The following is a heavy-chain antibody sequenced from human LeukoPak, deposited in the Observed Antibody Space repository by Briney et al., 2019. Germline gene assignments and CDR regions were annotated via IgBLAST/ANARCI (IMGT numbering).Heavy chain of an antibody. CDR1: GFTFDDYG. D-gene: IGHD4-11*01. Sequence: PGGSLRLSCAASGFTFDDYGMHWVRQAPGKGLEWVSGISWNSAGIGYADSVKGRFTISRDNARNSLYLQMNSLRAEDTAVYYCARDAYRDRYFDFWGQGSLVTVSS. CDR3: ARDAYRDRYFDF. CDR2: ISWNSAGI. J-gene: IGHJ4*02. V-gene: IGHV3-9*01.